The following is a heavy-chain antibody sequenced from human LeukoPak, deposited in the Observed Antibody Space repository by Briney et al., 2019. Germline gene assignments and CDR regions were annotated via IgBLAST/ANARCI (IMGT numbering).Heavy chain of an antibody. CDR1: GFTFSNYE. V-gene: IGHV3-48*03. CDR2: VASSGSTS. Sequence: GGSLRLSCAASGFTFSNYEMNWVRQAPGKGLEWISYVASSGSTSYYADSVKGRFTISRDNAKNSMYLQMNSLRAEDTSIYYCARLCGSGNRLGYFDFWGQGTLVIVSP. J-gene: IGHJ4*02. CDR3: ARLCGSGNRLGYFDF. D-gene: IGHD3-10*01.